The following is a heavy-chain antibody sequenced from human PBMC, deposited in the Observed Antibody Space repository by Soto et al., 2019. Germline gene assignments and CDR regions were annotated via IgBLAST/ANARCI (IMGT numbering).Heavy chain of an antibody. J-gene: IGHJ6*02. CDR3: AAGSGSRTYPGMDV. CDR2: IVVGSGNT. V-gene: IGHV1-58*01. CDR1: GFTFTSSA. D-gene: IGHD2-2*01. Sequence: GASVKVSSKASGFTFTSSAVQGVRQARGQRLEWIGWIVVGSGNTNYAQKFQERVTITRDMSTSTAYMELSSLRSEDTAVYYCAAGSGSRTYPGMDVWGQGTTVTVSS.